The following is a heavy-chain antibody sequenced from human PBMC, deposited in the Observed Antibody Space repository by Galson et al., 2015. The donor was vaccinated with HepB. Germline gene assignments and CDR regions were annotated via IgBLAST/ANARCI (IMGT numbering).Heavy chain of an antibody. CDR1: GGTFSSYS. CDR3: ASGPIVGAPPPGY. V-gene: IGHV1-69*02. D-gene: IGHD1-26*01. J-gene: IGHJ4*02. CDR2: IIPILGIA. Sequence: SVKVSCKASGGTFSSYSISWVRQAPGQGLEWMGRIIPILGIANSAQKFQGRVTITADKSTSTAYMELSSLKSEDTAVYSCASGPIVGAPPPGYWGQGTLVTVSS.